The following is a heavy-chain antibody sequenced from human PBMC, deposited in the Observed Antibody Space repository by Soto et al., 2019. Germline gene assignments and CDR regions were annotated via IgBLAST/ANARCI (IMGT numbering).Heavy chain of an antibody. J-gene: IGHJ6*02. D-gene: IGHD6-13*01. CDR3: AKGAYSSSWYYYYGMDV. CDR1: GFTFSSYA. V-gene: IGHV3-23*01. CDR2: ISGSGGST. Sequence: EVQLLESGGGLVQPGGSLRLSCAASGFTFSSYAMSWVRQAPGKGLEWVSAISGSGGSTYYADSVKGRFTISRDNSKNTLYLQMNSLRAGDTAVYYCAKGAYSSSWYYYYGMDVWGQGTTVTVSS.